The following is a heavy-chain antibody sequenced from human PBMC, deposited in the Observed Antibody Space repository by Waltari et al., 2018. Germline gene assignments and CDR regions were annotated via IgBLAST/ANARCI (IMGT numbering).Heavy chain of an antibody. CDR3: ARRVKKTIHDL. Sequence: QVQLQESGPGLVKPSQTLSLTCTVSGGSISSGGYYWSWIRQHPGKGLEWIGYIYHSGSTYYNPSLKSRVTISVDRSKNQFSLKLSSVTAADTAVYYCARRVKKTIHDLWGRGTLVTDSS. CDR2: IYHSGST. J-gene: IGHJ2*01. CDR1: GGSISSGGYY. V-gene: IGHV4-31*03. D-gene: IGHD3-10*01.